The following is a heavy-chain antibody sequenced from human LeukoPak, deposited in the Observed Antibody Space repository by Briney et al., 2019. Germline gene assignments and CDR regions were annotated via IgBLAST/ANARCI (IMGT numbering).Heavy chain of an antibody. Sequence: SETLPLTCSVSNGSISTYYWSWIRQSPGKGLEWIGYIYYGGTTSYNPSLKRRVTISVHSPKNHFSLRLTSLTAADTALYYCARHGGTLDYFDSWGPGSLVIVSS. D-gene: IGHD1-26*01. CDR3: ARHGGTLDYFDS. V-gene: IGHV4-59*08. J-gene: IGHJ4*02. CDR1: NGSISTYY. CDR2: IYYGGTT.